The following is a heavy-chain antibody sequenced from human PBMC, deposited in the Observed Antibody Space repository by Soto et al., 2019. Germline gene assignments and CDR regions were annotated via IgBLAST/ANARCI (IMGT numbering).Heavy chain of an antibody. CDR1: GYTFTSYG. Sequence: GASVKVSCKASGYTFTSYGISWVRQAPAQGLEWMGWISAYNGNTNYAQKLQGRLTTTTDTSTSTDYMELRSLRSDDTAVYYCARDDTQGFYHGSGYSDDWGQGTLVTVSS. CDR3: ARDDTQGFYHGSGYSDD. J-gene: IGHJ4*02. V-gene: IGHV1-18*04. CDR2: ISAYNGNT. D-gene: IGHD3-22*01.